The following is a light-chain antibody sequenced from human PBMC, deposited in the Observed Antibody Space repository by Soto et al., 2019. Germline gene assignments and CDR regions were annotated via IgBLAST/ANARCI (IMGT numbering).Light chain of an antibody. CDR3: QQYGSSPWT. Sequence: EIELTLDTGTLALSPGEISTLSLRSSQSVSSSYLAWYQQKPGQAPRLLIYGASSRATGIPDRFSGSGSGTDFTLTISRLEPEDFAVYYCQQYGSSPWTFGQGTKVDIK. CDR2: GAS. CDR1: QSVSSSY. J-gene: IGKJ1*01. V-gene: IGKV3-20*01.